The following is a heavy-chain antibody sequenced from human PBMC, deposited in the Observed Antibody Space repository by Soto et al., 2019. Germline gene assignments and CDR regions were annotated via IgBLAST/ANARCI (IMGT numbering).Heavy chain of an antibody. CDR2: ISYSTSHI. V-gene: IGHV3-21*01. CDR1: GITFSSYG. Sequence: EVQLVESGGGLVKPGGSLRLSCVTSGITFSSYGMNWVRQAPGKGLEWVSSISYSTSHIYYADSVRGRFTISRDNAKNSLYLQMDSLRAEDTAMYYCAGYLASRYSDSWYKGWHVDYWGQGTLVTVSS. CDR3: AGYLASRYSDSWYKGWHVDY. D-gene: IGHD1-26*01. J-gene: IGHJ4*02.